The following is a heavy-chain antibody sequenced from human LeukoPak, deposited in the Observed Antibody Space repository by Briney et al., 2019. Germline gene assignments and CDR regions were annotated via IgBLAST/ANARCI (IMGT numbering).Heavy chain of an antibody. Sequence: ASVKVSCKASGYTFTGYYMHWVRQAPGQGLEWMGWLNPNSGGTKYAQKFQGRVTITRDTSISTAYMELSRLRSDDTAVYYCARSRYDSSALDYWGQGTLVTVSS. J-gene: IGHJ4*02. CDR3: ARSRYDSSALDY. CDR1: GYTFTGYY. V-gene: IGHV1-2*02. D-gene: IGHD3-22*01. CDR2: LNPNSGGT.